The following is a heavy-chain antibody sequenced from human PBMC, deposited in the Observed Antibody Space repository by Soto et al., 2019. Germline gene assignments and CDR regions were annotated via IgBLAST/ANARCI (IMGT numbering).Heavy chain of an antibody. CDR3: ARDHYCSSTSFFYYYYYGMDV. CDR2: INPNSGGT. CDR1: ARTFTGYY. Sequence: VFNKSTARTFTGYYMNRERQAPGQGLQWLGWINPNSGGTNYAQKFHCRVTMTRDTSISTAYMELSRLISDDTAVYYCARDHYCSSTSFFYYYYYGMDVWVQGTTVTVSS. V-gene: IGHV1-2*02. J-gene: IGHJ6*02. D-gene: IGHD2-2*01.